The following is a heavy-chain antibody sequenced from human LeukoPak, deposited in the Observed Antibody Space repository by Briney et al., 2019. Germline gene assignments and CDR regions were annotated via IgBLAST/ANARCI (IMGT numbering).Heavy chain of an antibody. CDR2: IKQDGTEK. CDR1: GFSFTTYW. V-gene: IGHV3-7*01. CDR3: AKLAKYFYGSETYYFFEH. Sequence: TGESLRLSCAASGFSFTTYWMGWVRQDPGKGLEWVANIKQDGTEKYYVDSVKGRFTISRDNAKNSLYLQMNSLRVEDTAVYYCAKLAKYFYGSETYYFFEHWGQGTPVTASS. D-gene: IGHD3-10*01. J-gene: IGHJ4*02.